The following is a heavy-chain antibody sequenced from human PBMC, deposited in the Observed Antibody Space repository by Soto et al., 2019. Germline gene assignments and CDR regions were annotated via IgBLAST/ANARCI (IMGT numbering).Heavy chain of an antibody. CDR2: IIPILGIA. CDR1: GGTFSSYT. D-gene: IGHD5-12*01. V-gene: IGHV1-69*04. CDR3: ARDHYSGYDYGVYFFDL. Sequence: SVKVSCKASGGTFSSYTISWVRQAPGQGLEWMGRIIPILGIANYAQKFQGRVTITADKSTSTAYMELSSLRSEDTAVYYCARDHYSGYDYGVYFFDLWGRGTLVTVSS. J-gene: IGHJ2*01.